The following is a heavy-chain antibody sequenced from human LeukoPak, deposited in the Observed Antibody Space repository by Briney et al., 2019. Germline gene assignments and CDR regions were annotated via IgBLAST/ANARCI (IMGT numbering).Heavy chain of an antibody. Sequence: GGSLRLSCAASGFTFSSYAMSWVRQAPGKGLEWVSAISGSGGSTYYADSVKGRFTISRDNSKNTLYLQMNSLRAEDTAVYYCAKDRHIVVVTAILVLDYWGQGTLVTVSS. CDR1: GFTFSSYA. CDR2: ISGSGGST. CDR3: AKDRHIVVVTAILVLDY. V-gene: IGHV3-23*01. D-gene: IGHD2-21*02. J-gene: IGHJ4*02.